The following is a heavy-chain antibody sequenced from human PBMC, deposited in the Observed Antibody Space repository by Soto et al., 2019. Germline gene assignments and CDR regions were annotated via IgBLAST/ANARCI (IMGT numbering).Heavy chain of an antibody. Sequence: PGGSLRLSCAVSGFIFSRYSMNWVRQAPGKGLEWVSSIGTSGSYIYDTDSVKGRFTISRDNAKNSLYLQMNSLRAEDTALYYCAKAGYGSGSSVNWFDPWGQGTLVTVSS. CDR2: IGTSGSYI. CDR1: GFIFSRYS. CDR3: AKAGYGSGSSVNWFDP. D-gene: IGHD3-10*01. J-gene: IGHJ5*02. V-gene: IGHV3-21*04.